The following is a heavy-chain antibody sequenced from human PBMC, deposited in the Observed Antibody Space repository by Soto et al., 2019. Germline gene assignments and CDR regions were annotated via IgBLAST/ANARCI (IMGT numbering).Heavy chain of an antibody. CDR2: INPNSGGT. Sequence: QVQLVQSGAEVKKPGASVKVSCKASGYTFTGYYMHWVRQAPGQGLEWMGWINPNSGGTNYAQKYKSCVTTTRDTSTSTAHMELSRLRSDDTAVDYCAREGRYFAVGYGVDLWGQGTTVPVSS. CDR1: GYTFTGYY. CDR3: AREGRYFAVGYGVDL. D-gene: IGHD3-9*01. V-gene: IGHV1-2*04. J-gene: IGHJ6*02.